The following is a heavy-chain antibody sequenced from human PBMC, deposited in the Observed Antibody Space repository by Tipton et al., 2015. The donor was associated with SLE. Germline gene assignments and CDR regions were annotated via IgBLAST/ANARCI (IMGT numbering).Heavy chain of an antibody. V-gene: IGHV3-30*04. D-gene: IGHD2-15*01. CDR3: ARDVVGAAEGLDY. CDR1: GFTFSAYP. CDR2: ISHDGSNK. J-gene: IGHJ4*02. Sequence: SGFTFSAYPLHWVRQAPGKGLEWVAFISHDGSNKYYADSVRGRFTISRDNSKSTLFLQMNSLRGEDTAVYYCARDVVGAAEGLDYWGQGTLVTVSS.